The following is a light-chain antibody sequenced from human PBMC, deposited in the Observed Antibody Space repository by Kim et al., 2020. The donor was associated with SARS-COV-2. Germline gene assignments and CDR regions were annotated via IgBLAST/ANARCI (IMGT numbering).Light chain of an antibody. Sequence: SASVGDRVTISCRASQSISHWLAWYKQTSGKAPKVIIYGTSDLESGVPSRFSGSGSGTQFTLTITSLQPDDFPIYYCQQYDEYPWTFGQGTKVEI. J-gene: IGKJ1*01. V-gene: IGKV1-5*03. CDR2: GTS. CDR1: QSISHW. CDR3: QQYDEYPWT.